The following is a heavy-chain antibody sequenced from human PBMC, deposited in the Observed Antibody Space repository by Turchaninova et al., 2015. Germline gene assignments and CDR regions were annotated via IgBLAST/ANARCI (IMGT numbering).Heavy chain of an antibody. V-gene: IGHV4-34*01. CDR1: GGSVRGYY. Sequence: QVQLQQWGAGLLKPSETLSLTCAVHGGSVRGYYWRWIRPPPGKGREWIGEINHSGSTNYNPSLKSRVTISVDTSKNQFSLKLSSVTAADTAVYYCARGPGYSSGWYVYWGQGTLVTVSS. CDR2: INHSGST. CDR3: ARGPGYSSGWYVY. D-gene: IGHD6-19*01. J-gene: IGHJ4*02.